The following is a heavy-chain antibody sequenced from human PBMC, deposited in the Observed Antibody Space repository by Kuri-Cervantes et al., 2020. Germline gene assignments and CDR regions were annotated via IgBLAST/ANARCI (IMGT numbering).Heavy chain of an antibody. CDR2: ISSSGSTI. CDR1: GFTFSDYY. V-gene: IGHV3-11*04. Sequence: GESLKISCAASGFTFSDYYMTWIRQAPGKGLEWLSYISSSGSTIYYADSVKGRFTISRDNAKNSLYLQMNSLRAEDTAVYYCARGVTYYDFWSGTWTGNWFDPWGQGTLVTVSS. D-gene: IGHD3-3*01. CDR3: ARGVTYYDFWSGTWTGNWFDP. J-gene: IGHJ5*02.